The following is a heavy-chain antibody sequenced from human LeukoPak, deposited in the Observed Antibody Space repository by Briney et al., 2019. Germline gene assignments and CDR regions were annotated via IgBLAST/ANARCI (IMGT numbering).Heavy chain of an antibody. CDR3: AKEYCSGGSCYSLYTMGLDP. Sequence: PGGSLRLSCAASGFTFSSYAMSWVRQAPGKGLEWVSAISGSGGSTYYADSVKGRFTISRDNSKNTLYLQMNSLRAEDTAVYYRAKEYCSGGSCYSLYTMGLDPWGQGTLVTVSS. D-gene: IGHD2-15*01. CDR1: GFTFSSYA. CDR2: ISGSGGST. V-gene: IGHV3-23*01. J-gene: IGHJ5*02.